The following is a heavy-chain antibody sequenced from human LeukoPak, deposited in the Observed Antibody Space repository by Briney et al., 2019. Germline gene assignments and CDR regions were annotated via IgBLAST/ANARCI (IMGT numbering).Heavy chain of an antibody. CDR1: XYTLTXLS. CDR2: FDPEDGET. CDR3: ATSILWFGELSTTTDY. Sequence: SVKVSCKXXXYTLTXLSMHWVRQAPGKGVEWMGGFDPEDGETIYAQKFQGRVTMTEDTSTDTAYMELSSLRSEDTAVYYCATSILWFGELSTTTDYWGQGTLVTVSS. J-gene: IGHJ4*02. D-gene: IGHD3-10*01. V-gene: IGHV1-24*01.